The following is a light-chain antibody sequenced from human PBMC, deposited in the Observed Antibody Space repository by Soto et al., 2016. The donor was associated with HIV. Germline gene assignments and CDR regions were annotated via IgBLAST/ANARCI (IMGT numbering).Light chain of an antibody. Sequence: SYELTQPSSVSVSPGQTVRITCSGDVLAKNMLGGSSRSQARPLSCGLLRTVRRPSGIPERFSGSSSGTTVTLTISGAQVEDEADYYCYSAADKNPLFGGGTKLTVL. CDR3: YSAADKNPL. CDR1: VLAKN. J-gene: IGLJ2*01. V-gene: IGLV3-27*01. CDR2: RTV.